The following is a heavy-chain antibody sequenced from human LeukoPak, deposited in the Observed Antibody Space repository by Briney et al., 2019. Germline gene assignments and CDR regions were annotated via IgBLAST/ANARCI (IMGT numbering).Heavy chain of an antibody. CDR1: GFTFRTYS. V-gene: IGHV3-21*01. Sequence: PGGSLRLSCAASGFTFRTYSMNWVRQAPGKGLEWVSSVSSSSSYTYYADSVKGRFTISRDNTKNSLYLQMNSLRAEDTAVYYCARDPVTMVRGEDPNWFDPWGQGTLVTVSS. CDR3: ARDPVTMVRGEDPNWFDP. D-gene: IGHD3-10*01. J-gene: IGHJ5*02. CDR2: VSSSSSYT.